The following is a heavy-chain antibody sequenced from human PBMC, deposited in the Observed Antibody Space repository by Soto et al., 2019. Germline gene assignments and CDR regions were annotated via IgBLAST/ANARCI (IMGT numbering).Heavy chain of an antibody. Sequence: ASVKVSCKASGYTFTSYYMYWVRQAPGQGLEWMGIINPSGGSTSYAQKFQGRVTMTRDTSTSTAYMELSSLRSEDTAVYFCAREPPFSITIFGVVTSPSCYGMDVWGQGTTVTVSS. J-gene: IGHJ6*02. CDR1: GYTFTSYY. CDR2: INPSGGST. V-gene: IGHV1-46*01. D-gene: IGHD3-3*01. CDR3: AREPPFSITIFGVVTSPSCYGMDV.